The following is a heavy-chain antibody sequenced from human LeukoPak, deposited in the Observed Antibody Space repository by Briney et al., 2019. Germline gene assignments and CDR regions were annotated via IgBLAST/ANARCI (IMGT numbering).Heavy chain of an antibody. CDR1: GYSISSGYY. D-gene: IGHD6-19*01. V-gene: IGHV4-38-2*02. CDR2: IYHSGST. CDR3: ARDRVAVAGIDY. Sequence: SETLSLTCTVSGYSISSGYYWGWIRQPPGKGLEWIGSIYHSGSTYYNPSLKSRVTISVDTSKNQFSLKLSSVTAADTAVYYCARDRVAVAGIDYWGQGTLVTVSS. J-gene: IGHJ4*02.